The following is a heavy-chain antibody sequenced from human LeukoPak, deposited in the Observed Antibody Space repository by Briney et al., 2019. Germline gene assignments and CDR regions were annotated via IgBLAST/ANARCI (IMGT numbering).Heavy chain of an antibody. D-gene: IGHD1-1*01. V-gene: IGHV3-49*03. CDR3: STDYWRLGFDY. CDR2: IRSKTYGGTT. Sequence: GGSLRLSCTASGITFGDYGVSWFRQAPGKGLEWIGFIRSKTYGGTTEDAASVRGRFTLSRDDSKNIVYLEMNILRAEDTAVYYCSTDYWRLGFDYWDQGTLVTVSS. CDR1: GITFGDYG. J-gene: IGHJ4*02.